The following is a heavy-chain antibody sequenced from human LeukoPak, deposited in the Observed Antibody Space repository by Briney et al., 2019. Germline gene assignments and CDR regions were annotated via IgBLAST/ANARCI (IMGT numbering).Heavy chain of an antibody. J-gene: IGHJ5*02. CDR1: GYRFTSYG. CDR3: ARDKGASVDTPMAPES. D-gene: IGHD5-18*01. Sequence: GASVKVSCKASGYRFTSYGISWVRQAPGQGLEWMGWISAYNGNTNYAQKLQGRVTMTTDTSTSTAYMELRSLTSDDTAVYYCARDKGASVDTPMAPESWGQGTLVTVSS. CDR2: ISAYNGNT. V-gene: IGHV1-18*01.